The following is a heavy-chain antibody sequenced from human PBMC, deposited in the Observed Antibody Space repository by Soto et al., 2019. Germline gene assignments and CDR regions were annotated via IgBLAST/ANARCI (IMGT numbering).Heavy chain of an antibody. D-gene: IGHD6-13*01. Sequence: TLSLTCTVSGGSISSYYWSWIRQPPGKGLEWIGYIYYSGSTNYNPSLKSRVTISVDTSKNQFSLKLSSVTAADTAVYYCAGSYSSSWYHYYYGMDVWGQGTTVTVSS. CDR1: GGSISSYY. CDR2: IYYSGST. V-gene: IGHV4-59*01. J-gene: IGHJ6*02. CDR3: AGSYSSSWYHYYYGMDV.